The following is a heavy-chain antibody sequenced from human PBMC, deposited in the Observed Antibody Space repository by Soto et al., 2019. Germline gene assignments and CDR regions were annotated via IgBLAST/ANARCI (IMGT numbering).Heavy chain of an antibody. J-gene: IGHJ4*02. Sequence: EVQLVESGGGLVQPGGSLRLSCAASAFTFSSSWMSWVRQAPGKGLEWVANIKQDGSEKYYVDSVKGQFTISRDNAKNSLYLQMNSLRAEDTAVYYCARPYGSGSYPLDYFDYWGQGTLVTVSS. D-gene: IGHD3-10*01. CDR1: AFTFSSSW. V-gene: IGHV3-7*01. CDR2: IKQDGSEK. CDR3: ARPYGSGSYPLDYFDY.